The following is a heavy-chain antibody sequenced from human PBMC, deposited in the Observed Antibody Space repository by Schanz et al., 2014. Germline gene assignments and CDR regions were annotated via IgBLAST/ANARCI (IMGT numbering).Heavy chain of an antibody. J-gene: IGHJ6*02. V-gene: IGHV3-21*01. Sequence: EVQLVESGGGLVKPGGSLRLSCAASGFTFSSYSMNWVRQAPGKGLEWVSIISGTGSTPYYADSVKGRFTTSRDNSKNTMYLQMNSLRAEDTAVYYCARPRGRNYYYYGLDVWGQGTTVTVSS. CDR3: ARPRGRNYYYYGLDV. CDR1: GFTFSSYS. CDR2: ISGTGSTP. D-gene: IGHD5-12*01.